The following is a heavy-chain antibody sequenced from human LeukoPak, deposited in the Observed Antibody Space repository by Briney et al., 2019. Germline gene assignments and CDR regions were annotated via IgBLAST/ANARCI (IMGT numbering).Heavy chain of an antibody. V-gene: IGHV3-74*01. Sequence: GSLRLSCAASGNYWMHWVRQAPGKGLVWVSHINSDGSWTSYADSVKGRFTISKDNAKNTVYLQMNNLRAEDTAVYYCVSFYEAYWGRGTLVTVSS. CDR2: INSDGSWT. J-gene: IGHJ4*02. CDR3: VSFYEAY. CDR1: GNYW. D-gene: IGHD2/OR15-2a*01.